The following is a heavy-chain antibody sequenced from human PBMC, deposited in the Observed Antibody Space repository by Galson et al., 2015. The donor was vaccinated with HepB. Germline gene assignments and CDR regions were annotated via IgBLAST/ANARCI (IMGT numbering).Heavy chain of an antibody. V-gene: IGHV3-11*01. J-gene: IGHJ3*02. Sequence: RLSCAASGFTLSNYYMTWIRQAPGGGLEWVSYIGTSAFTIYYADSVRGRFTISRDNAENTLYLQMNSLRAEDTALYYCARDLSGSDDAFDIWGQGTMVTVSS. CDR1: GFTLSNYY. D-gene: IGHD5-12*01. CDR2: IGTSAFTI. CDR3: ARDLSGSDDAFDI.